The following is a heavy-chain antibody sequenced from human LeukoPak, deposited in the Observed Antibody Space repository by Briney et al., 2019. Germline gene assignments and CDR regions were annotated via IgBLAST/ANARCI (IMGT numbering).Heavy chain of an antibody. CDR2: ISGSGGST. J-gene: IGHJ4*02. D-gene: IGHD3-3*01. Sequence: GGSLRLSCAASGFPFSRYAMSWVRQAPGKGLEWVSAISGSGGSTYYADSVKGRFTISRDNSKNTLYLQMNSLRAEDTAVYYCATQPDFWSGYSDDYWGQGTLVTVSS. CDR3: ATQPDFWSGYSDDY. V-gene: IGHV3-23*01. CDR1: GFPFSRYA.